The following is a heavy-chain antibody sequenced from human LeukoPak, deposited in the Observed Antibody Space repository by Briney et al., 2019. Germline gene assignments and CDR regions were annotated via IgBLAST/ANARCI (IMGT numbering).Heavy chain of an antibody. CDR3: ARDSVTTGGDWFDP. CDR1: GFIFSSYW. J-gene: IGHJ5*02. V-gene: IGHV3-7*01. D-gene: IGHD4-17*01. CDR2: IKQDGSEE. Sequence: GGSLRLSCAASGFIFSSYWMSWVRQAPGKGLQWVANIKQDGSEEYYVDSVKGRFTISRDNAKNSLYLQMSSLRAEDTAVYYCARDSVTTGGDWFDPWGQGTLVTVSS.